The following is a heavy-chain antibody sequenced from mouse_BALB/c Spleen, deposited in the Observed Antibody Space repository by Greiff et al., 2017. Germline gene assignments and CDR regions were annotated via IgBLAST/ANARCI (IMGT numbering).Heavy chain of an antibody. D-gene: IGHD1-3*01. CDR3: TREGFGMIKGLYAMDY. CDR2: ISSGGSYT. V-gene: IGHV5-6-4*01. J-gene: IGHJ4*01. CDR1: GFTFSSYT. Sequence: EVKLVESGGGLVKPGGSLKLSCAASGFTFSSYTMSWVRQTPEKRLEWVATISSGGSYTYYPDSVKGRFTISRDNAKNTLYLQMSSLKSEDTAMYSGTREGFGMIKGLYAMDYWGQGTSVTVSS.